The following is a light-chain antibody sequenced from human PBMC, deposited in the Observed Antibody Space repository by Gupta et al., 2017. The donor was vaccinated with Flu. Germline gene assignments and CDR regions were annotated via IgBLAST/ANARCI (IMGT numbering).Light chain of an antibody. CDR1: QSVSSSY. CDR3: QHDCSSPRT. J-gene: IGKJ1*01. CDR2: GAS. Sequence: EIVLTQSPGTLSLSPGERATLSCRASQSVSSSYLAWYQQKPGQAPRLLIYGASSRATGIPDRFSGSGSGTEFTLTISRREPEDFAVYYCQHDCSSPRTFGQGTKVEIK. V-gene: IGKV3-20*01.